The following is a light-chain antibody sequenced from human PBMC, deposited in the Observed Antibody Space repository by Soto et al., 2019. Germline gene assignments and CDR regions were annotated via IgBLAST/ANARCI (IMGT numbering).Light chain of an antibody. CDR1: QSVSSN. Sequence: EIVMTQSPATLSVSPWERATISCRASQSVSSNLAWYQQKPGQVPRLLIYGASTRASGIPARVSGSGSGTEFTLSISSLQSEEFAVYYCQQYNDWPLTFGGGTKVEIK. CDR2: GAS. J-gene: IGKJ4*01. V-gene: IGKV3-15*01. CDR3: QQYNDWPLT.